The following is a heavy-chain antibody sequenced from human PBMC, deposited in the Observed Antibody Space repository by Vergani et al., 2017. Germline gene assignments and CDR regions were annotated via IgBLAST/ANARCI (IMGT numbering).Heavy chain of an antibody. Sequence: VQLVQSGAEVKKPGSSVKVSCKASGGTFSSYAISWVRQAPGQGLEWMGRIIPIFGTANYAQKFQGRVTITADESTSTAYMELSSLRSEDTAVYYCARVHCSGGSCHDYFDYWGQGTLVTVSS. CDR1: GGTFSSYA. CDR2: IIPIFGTA. J-gene: IGHJ4*02. V-gene: IGHV1-69*18. CDR3: ARVHCSGGSCHDYFDY. D-gene: IGHD2-15*01.